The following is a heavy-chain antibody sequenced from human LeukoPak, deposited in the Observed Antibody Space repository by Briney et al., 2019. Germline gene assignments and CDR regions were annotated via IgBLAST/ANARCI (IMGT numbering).Heavy chain of an antibody. J-gene: IGHJ1*01. CDR1: GFTFSSYA. V-gene: IGHV3-30*04. CDR3: ARDAYYDSSRGYLHY. Sequence: QTGGSLRLSCAASGFTFSSYALHWVRQAPGKGLEWVAVISSDGSNKYYADSVKGRFTISRDNSKNTLYLQMNSLRAEDTAVYYCARDAYYDSSRGYLHYWGQGTLVTVSS. CDR2: ISSDGSNK. D-gene: IGHD3-22*01.